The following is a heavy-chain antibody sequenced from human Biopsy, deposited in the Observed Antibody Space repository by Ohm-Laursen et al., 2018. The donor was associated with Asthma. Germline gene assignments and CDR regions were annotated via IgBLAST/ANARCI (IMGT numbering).Heavy chain of an antibody. CDR2: FSASGTS. CDR1: GGSISSRPSY. CDR3: ARHGPTNYRLDS. Sequence: SETLSLTCTFSGGSISSRPSYWGWLRQPPGKGLEWIASFSASGTSYFNAFLKSRVTTSVDMSKNQLSLRLTSVTAADTAVYFCARHGPTNYRLDSWGQGSLVIVSS. V-gene: IGHV4-39*01. D-gene: IGHD4/OR15-4a*01. J-gene: IGHJ1*01.